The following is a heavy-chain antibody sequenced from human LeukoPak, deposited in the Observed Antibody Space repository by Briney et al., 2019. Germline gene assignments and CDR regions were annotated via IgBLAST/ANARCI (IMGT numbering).Heavy chain of an antibody. CDR1: GGSISSYY. CDR3: ARVQAYGGKGYFDY. V-gene: IGHV4-59*01. D-gene: IGHD4-23*01. J-gene: IGHJ4*02. CDR2: IYYSGST. Sequence: ETLSLTCTVSGGSISSYYWSWIRQPPGKGLEWIGYIYYSGSTNYNPSLKSRVTISVDTSKNQFSLKLSSVTAADTAVYYCARVQAYGGKGYFDYWGQGTLVTVSS.